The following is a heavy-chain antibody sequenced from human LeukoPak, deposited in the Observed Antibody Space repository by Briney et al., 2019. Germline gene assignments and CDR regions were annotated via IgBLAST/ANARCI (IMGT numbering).Heavy chain of an antibody. CDR1: GFTFSSYW. J-gene: IGHJ4*02. D-gene: IGHD5-18*01. CDR3: ARVRRQNSKTTAMVTVSIQYYFDY. CDR2: IKQDGSEK. V-gene: IGHV3-7*01. Sequence: PGGSLRLSCAASGFTFSSYWMSWVRQAPGKGLEWVANIKQDGSEKYYVESVKGRFTISTANATNSLYLQMNTLRAEDTAVYYCARVRRQNSKTTAMVTVSIQYYFDYWGQGPLVTVSS.